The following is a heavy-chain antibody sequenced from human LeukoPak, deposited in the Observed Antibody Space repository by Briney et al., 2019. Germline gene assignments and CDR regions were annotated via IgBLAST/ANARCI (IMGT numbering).Heavy chain of an antibody. V-gene: IGHV4-38-2*02. CDR1: GYSISSGYY. CDR2: IYHSGST. J-gene: IGHJ4*02. D-gene: IGHD6-13*01. Sequence: SETLSLTCTVSGYSISSGYYWGWIRQPPGKGLEWIGSIYHSGSTYYNPSLKSRDTISVDTSKNQFSLKLSSVTAADTAVYYCARVTDRYSSSRGDYWGQGTLVTVSS. CDR3: ARVTDRYSSSRGDY.